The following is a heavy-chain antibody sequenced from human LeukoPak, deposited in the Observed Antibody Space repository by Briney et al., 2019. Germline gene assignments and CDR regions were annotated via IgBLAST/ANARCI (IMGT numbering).Heavy chain of an antibody. CDR2: IWYDGSDK. Sequence: GGSLRLSCAASGFTFSSYAMHWVRQAPGRGLEWVSVIWYDGSDKYYTDSVKGRFTISRDNSKNTLYLLMNSLRAEDTAVYYCARGYGSGSPNSFDYWGQGTLVTVSS. CDR3: ARGYGSGSPNSFDY. J-gene: IGHJ4*02. D-gene: IGHD3-10*01. CDR1: GFTFSSYA. V-gene: IGHV3-33*01.